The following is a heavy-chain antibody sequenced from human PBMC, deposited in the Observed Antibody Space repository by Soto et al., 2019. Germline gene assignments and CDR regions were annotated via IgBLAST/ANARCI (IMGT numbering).Heavy chain of an antibody. CDR3: ASPNSGYDSAPYYYYGMDV. Sequence: QVQLVQSGAEVKKPGSSVKVSCKASGGTFSSYAISWVRQAPGQGLEWMGGIIPIFGTANYAQKFQGRATITADESTSTAYMELSSLRSEDTAVYYCASPNSGYDSAPYYYYGMDVWGQGTTVTVSS. D-gene: IGHD5-12*01. CDR2: IIPIFGTA. V-gene: IGHV1-69*01. J-gene: IGHJ6*02. CDR1: GGTFSSYA.